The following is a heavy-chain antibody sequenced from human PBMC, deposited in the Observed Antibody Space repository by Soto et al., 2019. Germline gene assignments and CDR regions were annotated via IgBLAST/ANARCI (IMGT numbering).Heavy chain of an antibody. Sequence: GGSLRLSCAAAGFSFSDYGMHWVRQGPGKGLEWVAAISHGGIRKHYADSVKGRFTISRDNSKKTVYLHLSSLRVEDTAVYFCARVGATTWHWGQGTLVTVSS. CDR1: GFSFSDYG. J-gene: IGHJ4*02. V-gene: IGHV3-30*03. CDR2: ISHGGIRK. CDR3: ARVGATTWH. D-gene: IGHD1-26*01.